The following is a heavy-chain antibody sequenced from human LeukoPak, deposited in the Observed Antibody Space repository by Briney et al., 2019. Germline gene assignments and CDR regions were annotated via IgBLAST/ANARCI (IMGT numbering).Heavy chain of an antibody. CDR2: ISSSSSYI. J-gene: IGHJ6*03. CDR3: ARAPRIVVVPAAHMDV. V-gene: IGHV3-21*01. Sequence: GSLRLSCAASGFTFSSYDMNWVRQAPGKGLEWGSSISSSSSYIYYADSVKGRFTISRDNAKNSLYLQMNSLRAEDTAVYYCARAPRIVVVPAAHMDVWGKGTTVTVSS. CDR1: GFTFSSYD. D-gene: IGHD2-2*01.